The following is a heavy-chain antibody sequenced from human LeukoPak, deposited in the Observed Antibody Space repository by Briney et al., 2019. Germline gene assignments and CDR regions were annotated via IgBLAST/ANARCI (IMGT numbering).Heavy chain of an antibody. D-gene: IGHD5-18*01. Sequence: GASVKVSCKASGYTFTSYDINWVRQATGQGLEWMGWMNPNSGNTGYAQKFQGRVTMTRDTSISTAYMELSRLRSDDTAVYYCASSVDTALVSDVGFDIWGQGAMVTVSS. J-gene: IGHJ3*02. CDR2: MNPNSGNT. V-gene: IGHV1-8*01. CDR3: ASSVDTALVSDVGFDI. CDR1: GYTFTSYD.